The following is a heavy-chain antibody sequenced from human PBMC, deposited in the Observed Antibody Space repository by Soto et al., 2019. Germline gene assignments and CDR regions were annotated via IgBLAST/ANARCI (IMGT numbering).Heavy chain of an antibody. J-gene: IGHJ4*02. Sequence: QVQLQESGPGLVKPSETLSLTCTVSGGSISSYYWSWIRQPPGKGLEWIGYIYYSGSTNYNPSLKGRVTISVDACKNQFSPKLSSVTAAYSAVYYCARRYGYRFDYWGQGTLVTVSS. D-gene: IGHD1-1*01. V-gene: IGHV4-59*08. CDR3: ARRYGYRFDY. CDR1: GGSISSYY. CDR2: IYYSGST.